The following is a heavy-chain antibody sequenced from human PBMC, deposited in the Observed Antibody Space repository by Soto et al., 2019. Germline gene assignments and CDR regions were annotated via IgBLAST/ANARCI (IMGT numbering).Heavy chain of an antibody. Sequence: GGSLRLSCAAAGFTFSSYAMSWVRQAPGQGLEWVSTMSGSGATTFYADSVKGRFTISRDKSKSSLFLQINSLRAEDTAVYYCAKGDTSAYFDYYMVVWGKGTTVTVSS. V-gene: IGHV3-23*01. D-gene: IGHD3-3*01. CDR3: AKGDTSAYFDYYMVV. CDR2: MSGSGATT. J-gene: IGHJ6*03. CDR1: GFTFSSYA.